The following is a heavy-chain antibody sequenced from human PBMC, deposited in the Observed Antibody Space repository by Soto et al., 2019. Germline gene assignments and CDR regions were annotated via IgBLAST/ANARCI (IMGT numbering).Heavy chain of an antibody. J-gene: IGHJ5*01. V-gene: IGHV4-59*01. CDR3: AREPPAAGESWFDP. Sequence: SETLSLSCDVSGDSISRYYWRWIRQPPGKGLEWIGSIYYSGSTNYNPSLKSRVTMSIDMSKNQFSLKVSSVTAADTAVYYCAREPPAAGESWFDPWGQGTTVTVSS. CDR2: IYYSGST. CDR1: GDSISRYY. D-gene: IGHD6-13*01.